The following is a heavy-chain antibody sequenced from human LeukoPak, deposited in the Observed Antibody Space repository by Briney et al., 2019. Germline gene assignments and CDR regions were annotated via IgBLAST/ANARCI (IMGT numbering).Heavy chain of an antibody. V-gene: IGHV3-30*02. D-gene: IGHD1-26*01. Sequence: GGSLRLSFAASGFIFSTYGIHWVRQAPGKGLEWVAFIRYDGSNKYYADSVKGRFTISRDNSKNTLYLQMNSLRAEDTAVYYCAKPFIVGATSYYYYYMDVWGKGTTVTVAS. CDR2: IRYDGSNK. CDR3: AKPFIVGATSYYYYYMDV. CDR1: GFIFSTYG. J-gene: IGHJ6*03.